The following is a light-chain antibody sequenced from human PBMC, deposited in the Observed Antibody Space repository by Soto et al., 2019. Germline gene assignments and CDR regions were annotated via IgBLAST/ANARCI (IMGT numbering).Light chain of an antibody. J-gene: IGKJ5*01. V-gene: IGKV3D-15*01. CDR1: QSVSSN. CDR2: GAS. CDR3: QQYNNWPPIT. Sequence: EIVMTQSPATLSVSPGERATISCRASQSVSSNLAWFQQKPGQAPRLLISGASSRATGIPARFSGSGSGTEFTLTISSLQSEDFAVYYCQQYNNWPPITFGQGTRLEIK.